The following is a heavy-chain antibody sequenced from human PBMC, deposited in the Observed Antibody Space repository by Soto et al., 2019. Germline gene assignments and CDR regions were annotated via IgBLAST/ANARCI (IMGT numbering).Heavy chain of an antibody. CDR3: ARATVISYNWFDP. CDR1: GGSISSGGYY. Sequence: SETLSLTCTVSGGSISSGGYYWSWIRQHPGKGLEWIGYIYYSGSTYYNPSLKSRVTISVDTSKNQFSLKLSSVTAADTAVYYCARATVISYNWFDPWGQGTLVTVSS. J-gene: IGHJ5*02. D-gene: IGHD4-4*01. V-gene: IGHV4-30-4*08. CDR2: IYYSGST.